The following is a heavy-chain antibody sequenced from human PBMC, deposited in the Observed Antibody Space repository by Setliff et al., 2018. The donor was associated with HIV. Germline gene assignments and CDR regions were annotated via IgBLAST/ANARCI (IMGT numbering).Heavy chain of an antibody. CDR3: ARVRSYGSAYDAFDV. D-gene: IGHD3-10*01. V-gene: IGHV4-4*08. J-gene: IGHJ3*01. CDR1: GVSIGGYY. CDR2: IYSGGSA. Sequence: PSETLSLTCTVSGVSIGGYYWSWIRQPPGTGLEWLGCIYSGGSANYNPSRESRVTISLDTSKNQFSLRLTSVTAADTALYYCARVRSYGSAYDAFDVWGPGTMVTVSS.